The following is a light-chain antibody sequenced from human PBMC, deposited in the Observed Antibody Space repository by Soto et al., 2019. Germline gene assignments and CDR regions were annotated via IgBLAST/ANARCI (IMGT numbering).Light chain of an antibody. CDR2: EVV. V-gene: IGLV2-8*01. CDR3: KSYAGSNTYV. Sequence: QSVLTQPPSASGSPGQSVTIPCTGTKNDIGLYDFVSWYQHHPGKAPRLIIYEVVQRPSGVPDRFSGSKSGNTASLTVSGLQAADEADYFCKSYAGSNTYVFGSGTKVTVL. CDR1: KNDIGLYDF. J-gene: IGLJ1*01.